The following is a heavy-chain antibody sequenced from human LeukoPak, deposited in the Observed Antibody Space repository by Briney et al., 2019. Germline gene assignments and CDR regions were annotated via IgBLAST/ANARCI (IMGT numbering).Heavy chain of an antibody. Sequence: SETLSLTCAVSGGSFSGYYWSWIRQPPGKGLEWIGEINHSGSTNYNPSLKSRVTISVDTSKNQFSLKLSSVTAADTAVYYCARALTMVRGVIPNWFDPWGQGTLVTVSS. V-gene: IGHV4-34*01. CDR1: GGSFSGYY. CDR3: ARALTMVRGVIPNWFDP. CDR2: INHSGST. J-gene: IGHJ5*02. D-gene: IGHD3-10*01.